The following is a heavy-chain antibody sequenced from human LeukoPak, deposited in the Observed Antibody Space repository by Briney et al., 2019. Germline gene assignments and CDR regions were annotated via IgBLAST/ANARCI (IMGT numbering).Heavy chain of an antibody. CDR3: ARLFWSGYYSDY. D-gene: IGHD3-3*01. CDR2: IHYSGST. CDR1: GGSISSSSYY. J-gene: IGHJ4*02. Sequence: SETLSLTCTVSGGSISSSSYYWGWIRQPPGKGLEWIGSIHYSGSTYYNPSLKSRVTISVDTSKNQFFLRLISVTAADTAVYYCARLFWSGYYSDYWRQGTLVTVSS. V-gene: IGHV4-39*01.